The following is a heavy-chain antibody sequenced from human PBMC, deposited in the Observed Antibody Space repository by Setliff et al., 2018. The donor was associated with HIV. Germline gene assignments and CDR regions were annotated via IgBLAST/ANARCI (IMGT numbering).Heavy chain of an antibody. V-gene: IGHV3-11*04. CDR3: ARAHDNHDSSGYSHDS. J-gene: IGHJ4*02. CDR2: ISPNGSII. Sequence: GGSLRLSCAASGFTFSDYYMTWIRQAPGKGLEWVSYISPNGSIITYADAVQGRFTISRDNAKNMLFLQMNSLRAEDTAVYYCARAHDNHDSSGYSHDSWGQGSLVTVSS. CDR1: GFTFSDYY. D-gene: IGHD3-22*01.